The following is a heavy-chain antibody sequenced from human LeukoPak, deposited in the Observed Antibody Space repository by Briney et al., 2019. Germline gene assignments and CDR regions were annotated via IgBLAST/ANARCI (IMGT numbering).Heavy chain of an antibody. V-gene: IGHV3-21*01. J-gene: IGHJ6*04. CDR3: ARGPTMKMDV. CDR1: GFTFSSYS. D-gene: IGHD3-22*01. Sequence: GGSLRLSCAVSGFTFSSYSMNWVRQAPGKGLEWVSSINSGSSHIYYADSVKGRFTISRDNAKNSLYLQMNSLRVEDTAVYYCARGPTMKMDVWGKGTTVTVSS. CDR2: INSGSSHI.